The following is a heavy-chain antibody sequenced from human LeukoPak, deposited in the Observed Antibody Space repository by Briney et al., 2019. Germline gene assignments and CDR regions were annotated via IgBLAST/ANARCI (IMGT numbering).Heavy chain of an antibody. D-gene: IGHD2-21*02. J-gene: IGHJ3*02. CDR2: IYYSGST. CDR1: EFTVSNAW. CDR3: ARGRIVTRKGDLDAFDI. Sequence: KPGGSLRLSCAVSEFTVSNAWMSWVRQAPGKGLEWIGYIYYSGSTNYNPSLKSRVTISVDTSKNQFSLKLSSVTAADTAVYYCARGRIVTRKGDLDAFDIWGQGTMVTVSS. V-gene: IGHV4-59*02.